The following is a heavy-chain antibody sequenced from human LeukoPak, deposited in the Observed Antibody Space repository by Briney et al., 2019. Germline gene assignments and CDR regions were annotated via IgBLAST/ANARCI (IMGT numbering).Heavy chain of an antibody. CDR2: IYPGDSDN. J-gene: IGHJ5*02. V-gene: IGHV5-51*01. D-gene: IGHD1-26*01. Sequence: GESLKISCMASGYSFTSYWIGWVRQMPGKGLGWMGIIYPGDSDNRDSPPFQGQGTISADKSIRTAYLRWRSLKASDTAMYYCARQRSSWYDDWGQGTLVTVSS. CDR1: GYSFTSYW. CDR3: ARQRSSWYDD.